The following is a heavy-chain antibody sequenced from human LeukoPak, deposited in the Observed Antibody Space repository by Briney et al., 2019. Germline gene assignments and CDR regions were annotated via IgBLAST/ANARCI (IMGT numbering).Heavy chain of an antibody. J-gene: IGHJ4*02. CDR1: GFTFSSYS. D-gene: IGHD1-26*01. CDR2: ISSSSSTI. CDR3: ARLAREVGATFAFDY. V-gene: IGHV3-48*01. Sequence: PGGSLRLSCAASGFTFSSYSMNWVRQAPGKGLEWVSYISSSSSTIYYADSVKGRFTISRDNAKNSLYLQMNSLRAEDTAVYYCARLAREVGATFAFDYWGQGTLVTVSS.